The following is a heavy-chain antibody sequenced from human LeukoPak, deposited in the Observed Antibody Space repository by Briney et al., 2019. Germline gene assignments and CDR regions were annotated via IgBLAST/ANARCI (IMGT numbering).Heavy chain of an antibody. Sequence: GASVTVSCKASGYTFTGYYMHWVRQAPGQGLEWMGWINPNSGGTNYAQKFQGRVTMTRDTSISTAYMELSRLRSDDTAVYYCARVGSGYSSGPFDYWGQGTLVTVSS. CDR1: GYTFTGYY. CDR3: ARVGSGYSSGPFDY. J-gene: IGHJ4*02. CDR2: INPNSGGT. D-gene: IGHD6-19*01. V-gene: IGHV1-2*02.